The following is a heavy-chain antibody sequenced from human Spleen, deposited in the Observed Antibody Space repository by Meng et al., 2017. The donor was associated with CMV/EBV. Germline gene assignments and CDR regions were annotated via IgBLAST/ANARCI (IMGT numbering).Heavy chain of an antibody. J-gene: IGHJ6*02. Sequence: GESLKISCAASGFTFSSYAMHWVRQAPGKGLEWVANIKQDGSEKYYVDSVKGRFTISRDNAKNTLYLQMNSLRAEDTAVYYCAKDPSHSSSWYPSDGMDVWGQGTTVTVSS. CDR2: IKQDGSEK. CDR3: AKDPSHSSSWYPSDGMDV. V-gene: IGHV3-7*01. CDR1: GFTFSSYA. D-gene: IGHD6-13*01.